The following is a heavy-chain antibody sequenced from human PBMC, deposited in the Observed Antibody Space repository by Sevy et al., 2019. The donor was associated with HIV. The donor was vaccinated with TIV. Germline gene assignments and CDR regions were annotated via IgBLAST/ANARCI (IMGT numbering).Heavy chain of an antibody. CDR3: TTFSSSWDPAAGDYYYGMDV. J-gene: IGHJ6*02. Sequence: GGSLRLSCAASGFTFSNAWMNWVRQAPGKGLEWVGRIKSKTDGGTTDYAAPVKGRFTISRDDSKNTLYLQMNSLKTEDPAVYYCTTFSSSWDPAAGDYYYGMDVWGQGTTVTVSS. CDR1: GFTFSNAW. V-gene: IGHV3-15*07. D-gene: IGHD6-13*01. CDR2: IKSKTDGGTT.